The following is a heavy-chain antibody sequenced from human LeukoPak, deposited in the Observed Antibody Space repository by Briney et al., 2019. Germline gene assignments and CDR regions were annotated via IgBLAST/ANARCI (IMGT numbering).Heavy chain of an antibody. Sequence: ASVKVSCKASGYTFTSYYMHWVRQAPGQGLEWMGIINPSGGSTSYAQKFQGRVTMTRDTSTNTVYMELSSLRSEDTAVYYCARDPSRVRLWFPFDYWGQGALVTVSS. J-gene: IGHJ4*02. CDR3: ARDPSRVRLWFPFDY. CDR2: INPSGGST. D-gene: IGHD5-18*01. CDR1: GYTFTSYY. V-gene: IGHV1-46*01.